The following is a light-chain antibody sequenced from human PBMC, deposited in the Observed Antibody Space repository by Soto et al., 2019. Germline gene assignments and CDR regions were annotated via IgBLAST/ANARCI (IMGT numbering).Light chain of an antibody. J-gene: IGLJ1*01. CDR3: CSYTRSNTYV. V-gene: IGLV2-14*01. CDR2: EVR. Sequence: QSALTQPASVSGSPGQSITSSCTGTTSDIGAYNYVSWYQQHPGKAPKLMIYEVRNRPSGVSYRFSGSKSGNTASLTISGLQPEDEADYYCCSYTRSNTYVFGSGTKVTVL. CDR1: TSDIGAYNY.